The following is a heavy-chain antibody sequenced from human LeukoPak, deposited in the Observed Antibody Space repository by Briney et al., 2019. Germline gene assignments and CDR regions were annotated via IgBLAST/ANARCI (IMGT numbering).Heavy chain of an antibody. V-gene: IGHV7-4-1*02. CDR2: INTYTGNP. J-gene: IGHJ4*02. CDR3: VRGDYLDY. CDR1: GYTFTNYA. Sequence: VASVKVSCKASGYTFTNYAMNWVRQAPEEGLEWMGWINTYTGNPTHAQGFTGRFVFSLDTSVSTAYLHISSLKPEDTAVYYCVRGDYLDYWGQGTLVTVSS.